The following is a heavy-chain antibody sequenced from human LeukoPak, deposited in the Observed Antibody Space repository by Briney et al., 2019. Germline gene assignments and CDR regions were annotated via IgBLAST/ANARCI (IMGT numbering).Heavy chain of an antibody. CDR3: ARDGDRFDY. J-gene: IGHJ4*02. Sequence: PGRSLRLSCAASGFTFSSYGMHWVRQAPGKGLEWVAVISYDGSNKYYADSVKGRFTISRDNSKNTLYLQMNSLRAEDTAVYYCARDGDRFDYWGQGTLVTVSS. V-gene: IGHV3-30*03. CDR1: GFTFSSYG. D-gene: IGHD7-27*01. CDR2: ISYDGSNK.